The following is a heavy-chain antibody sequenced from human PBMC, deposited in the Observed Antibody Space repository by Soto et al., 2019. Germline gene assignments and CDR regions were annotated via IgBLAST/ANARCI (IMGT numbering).Heavy chain of an antibody. CDR3: YRDQGGITIFGVPYGMDV. D-gene: IGHD3-3*01. V-gene: IGHV4-31*02. Sequence: QVQLQESGPGLVKPSQTLSLTCTVSGRSITSGGHYWSWIRQHPGKGLEWIGYIYYSGSTYYNPSITRRATITIDTSKNHYSLKVRSVSVADTAVYYCYRDQGGITIFGVPYGMDVWGQGTTVTVSS. J-gene: IGHJ6*02. CDR2: IYYSGST. CDR1: GRSITSGGHY.